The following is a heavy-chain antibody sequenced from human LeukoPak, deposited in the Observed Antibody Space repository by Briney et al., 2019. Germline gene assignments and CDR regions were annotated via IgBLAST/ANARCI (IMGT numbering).Heavy chain of an antibody. Sequence: SETLSLTCAVSGASISHYSWRWIRQPPGKGLEWIGDIYASGSTSYNPSHTGRVTTSKDTSKNHFSLKLISVTAADTAVYYCARDGGIQLWLLGYFDYWGQGTLVTVSS. CDR1: GASISHYS. CDR2: IYASGST. CDR3: ARDGGIQLWLLGYFDY. D-gene: IGHD5-18*01. V-gene: IGHV4-59*01. J-gene: IGHJ4*02.